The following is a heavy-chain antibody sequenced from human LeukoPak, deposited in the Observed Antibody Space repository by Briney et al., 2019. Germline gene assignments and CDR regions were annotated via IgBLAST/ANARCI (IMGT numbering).Heavy chain of an antibody. J-gene: IGHJ3*01. CDR2: ITPSGDTS. CDR3: AKEVTYGGAAFDV. CDR1: GFTFSSYG. Sequence: GGSLRLSCAASGFTFSSYGMSWVRQPAGKGLEWVAGITPSGDTSYYADSVRGRFTISRDNSKSIVYLQMNSLRVEDTAVYYCAKEVTYGGAAFDVWGQGTTVTVSS. D-gene: IGHD3-10*01. V-gene: IGHV3-23*01.